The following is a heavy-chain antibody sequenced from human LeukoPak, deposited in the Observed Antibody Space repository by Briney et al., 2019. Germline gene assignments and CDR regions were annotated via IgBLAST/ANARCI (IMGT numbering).Heavy chain of an antibody. J-gene: IGHJ4*02. CDR1: GGTFSRYA. Sequence: GASVKVSCKASGGTFSRYAISWVRQAPGQGLEWMGRIIPIFGIANYAQKFQGRVTITADKSTSTAYMELSSLRSEDTAVYYCARSLYCSSTSCYYFDYWGQGTLVTVSS. D-gene: IGHD2-2*01. V-gene: IGHV1-69*04. CDR2: IIPIFGIA. CDR3: ARSLYCSSTSCYYFDY.